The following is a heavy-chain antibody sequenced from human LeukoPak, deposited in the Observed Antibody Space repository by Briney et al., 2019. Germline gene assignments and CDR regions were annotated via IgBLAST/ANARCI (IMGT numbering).Heavy chain of an antibody. V-gene: IGHV3-53*01. Sequence: GGSLRLSCAASGFTVSSNYMSWVRQAPGKGLEWVSVIYSGGSTYYADSVKGRFTISRDNAKNSLYLQMNSLRAEDTAVYYCARGPRLLWFGELSGGYFDYWGQGTLVTVSS. CDR2: IYSGGST. J-gene: IGHJ4*02. CDR1: GFTVSSNY. CDR3: ARGPRLLWFGELSGGYFDY. D-gene: IGHD3-10*01.